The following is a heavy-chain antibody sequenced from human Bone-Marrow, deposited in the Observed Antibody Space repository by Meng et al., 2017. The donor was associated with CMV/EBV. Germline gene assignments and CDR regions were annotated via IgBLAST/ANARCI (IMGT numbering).Heavy chain of an antibody. CDR2: IYYSGST. Sequence: LRLSCTVSGGSISSGDYYWSWIRQPPGKGLEWIGYIYYSGSTYYNPSLKSRVTISVDTSKNQFSLKLSSVTAADTAVYYCARLDYSNSFDYWGQGTRVTVSS. CDR1: GGSISSGDYY. J-gene: IGHJ4*02. D-gene: IGHD4-11*01. V-gene: IGHV4-30-4*08. CDR3: ARLDYSNSFDY.